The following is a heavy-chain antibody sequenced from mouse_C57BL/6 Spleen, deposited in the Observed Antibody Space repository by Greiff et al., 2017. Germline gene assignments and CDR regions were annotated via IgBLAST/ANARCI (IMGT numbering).Heavy chain of an antibody. CDR3: ARERTTGDFDY. D-gene: IGHD1-1*01. Sequence: EVKLLESGPGMVKPSQSLSLTCTVTGYSITSGYDWHWIRHFPGNKLEWMGYISYSGSTNYNPSLKSRISITHDTSKNHFFLKLNSVTTEDTATYYCARERTTGDFDYWGQGTTLTVSS. CDR2: ISYSGST. J-gene: IGHJ2*01. V-gene: IGHV3-1*01. CDR1: GYSITSGYD.